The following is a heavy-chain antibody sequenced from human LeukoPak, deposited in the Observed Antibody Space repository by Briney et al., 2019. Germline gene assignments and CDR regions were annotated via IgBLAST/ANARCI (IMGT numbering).Heavy chain of an antibody. D-gene: IGHD3-3*01. J-gene: IGHJ6*03. Sequence: PGGSLRLSCAASGFTFSSYAMHWVRQAPGKGLECVAVVSYDGSIKYYADSVKGRFTISRDNSRNTLSLQMNSLRVEDTAVYYCAKDGDFWSGYSPSYYYMDVWGKGTTVTVSS. CDR3: AKDGDFWSGYSPSYYYMDV. V-gene: IGHV3-30*04. CDR1: GFTFSSYA. CDR2: VSYDGSIK.